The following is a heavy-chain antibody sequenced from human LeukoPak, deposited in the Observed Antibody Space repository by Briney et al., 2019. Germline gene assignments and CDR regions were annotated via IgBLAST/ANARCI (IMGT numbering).Heavy chain of an antibody. CDR1: GGSISSYY. J-gene: IGHJ4*02. Sequence: SETLSLTCTVSGGSISSYYWSWIRQPAGKGLEWIGRIYTSGSTNYNPSLKSLVTMSVDTSKNQFSLKLSSVTAADTAVYYCASSGSDDFWSGSDYWGQGTLVTVSS. CDR2: IYTSGST. CDR3: ASSGSDDFWSGSDY. V-gene: IGHV4-4*07. D-gene: IGHD3-3*01.